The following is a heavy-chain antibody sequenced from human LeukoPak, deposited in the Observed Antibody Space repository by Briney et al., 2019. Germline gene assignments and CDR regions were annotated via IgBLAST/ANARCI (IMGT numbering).Heavy chain of an antibody. D-gene: IGHD4-23*01. CDR2: ISYDGSYE. CDR1: GFTFSSYA. J-gene: IGHJ4*02. CDR3: ARGARKGDDYGGFFDY. V-gene: IGHV3-30*03. Sequence: GGSLRLSCAASGFTFSSYAMSWVRQAPGKGLEWVAVISYDGSYEDYADSVKGRFTISRDNSKNTVFLQMNSLKPEDTAVYYCARGARKGDDYGGFFDYWGQGTLVTVSS.